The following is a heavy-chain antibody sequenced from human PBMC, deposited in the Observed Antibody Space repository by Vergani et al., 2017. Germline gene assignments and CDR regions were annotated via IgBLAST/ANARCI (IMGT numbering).Heavy chain of an antibody. CDR3: AVRPRVNLVGGEIVTKRTFDY. D-gene: IGHD2-8*02. V-gene: IGHV4-34*02. J-gene: IGHJ4*02. CDR1: GESFSSFY. Sequence: QVQLQQWGAGVVKPSGTLSLTCAVFGESFSSFYWSWIRQPPGKGLGWSGEINNDGHTNYNPSLESRSSVSRDTAKNQFSLNLMCVTAADTAVYYCAVRPRVNLVGGEIVTKRTFDYWRQGSLVTVSS. CDR2: INNDGHT.